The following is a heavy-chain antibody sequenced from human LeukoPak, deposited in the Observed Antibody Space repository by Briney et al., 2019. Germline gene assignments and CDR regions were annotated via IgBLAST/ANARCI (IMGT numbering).Heavy chain of an antibody. CDR3: ARHVSTVVTPFDY. J-gene: IGHJ4*02. V-gene: IGHV5-51*01. D-gene: IGHD4-23*01. CDR1: GYSFTSYW. Sequence: GESLKISCKGSGYSFTSYWIGWVRQMPGKGLEWMGIIYPGDSDSRYSPSFQGQVTISADKSISTAYLQWSSLKASDTAMYYCARHVSTVVTPFDYWGQGTLVTASS. CDR2: IYPGDSDS.